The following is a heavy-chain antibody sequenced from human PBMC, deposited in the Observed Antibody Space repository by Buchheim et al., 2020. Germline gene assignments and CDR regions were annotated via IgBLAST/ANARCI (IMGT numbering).Heavy chain of an antibody. CDR3: AKEIAVAGSYYYGMDV. D-gene: IGHD6-19*01. J-gene: IGHJ6*02. V-gene: IGHV3-30*18. CDR1: GFTFSSYG. CDR2: ISYDGSNK. Sequence: QVQLVESGGGVVQPGRSLRLSCAASGFTFSSYGMHWVRQAPGKGLEWVAVISYDGSNKYYADSVKGRFTISRENSKNTLYLQMNSLRAEDTAVYYCAKEIAVAGSYYYGMDVWGQGTT.